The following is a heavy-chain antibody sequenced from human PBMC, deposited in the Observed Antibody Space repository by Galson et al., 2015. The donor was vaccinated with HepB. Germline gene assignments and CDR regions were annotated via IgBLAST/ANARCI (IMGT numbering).Heavy chain of an antibody. Sequence: TLSLTCAVSGGSISSGGYSWTWIRQPPGKGLEWIGYIYYSGSTYYNPSLQSRVSLSVDTSKNQISLKLSSATAADTAVYYCARGRRGYYYGSGSHPLPYDCWGQGTLVTVSS. J-gene: IGHJ4*02. CDR1: GGSISSGGYS. CDR3: ARGRRGYYYGSGSHPLPYDC. V-gene: IGHV4-30-4*07. D-gene: IGHD3-10*01. CDR2: IYYSGST.